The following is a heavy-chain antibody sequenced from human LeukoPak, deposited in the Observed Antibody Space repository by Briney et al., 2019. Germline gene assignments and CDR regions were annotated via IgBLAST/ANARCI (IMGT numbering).Heavy chain of an antibody. V-gene: IGHV3-23*01. CDR1: GFIFSSYA. D-gene: IGHD6-13*01. CDR2: ISGSGGST. Sequence: GGSLRLSCAASGFIFSSYAMSWVRQAPGKGLEWVSAISGSGGSTYYADSVKGRFPISRDNSKNTLYLQMDSLRAEDTAVYYCAKVRWQQLVDFDYWGQGTLVTVSS. CDR3: AKVRWQQLVDFDY. J-gene: IGHJ4*02.